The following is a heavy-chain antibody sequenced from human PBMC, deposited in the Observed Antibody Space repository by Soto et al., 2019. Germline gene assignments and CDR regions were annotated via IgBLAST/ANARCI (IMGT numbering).Heavy chain of an antibody. V-gene: IGHV4-61*08. Sequence: PSETLSLTCAVSSGSISSGGYSWSWSRQHPGKGVEWIGYIYNSGSTYYNPSLKSRVTISVDTSKNKFSLKLSSVTAADTAVYYCARSDGRYWGQGTLVTSPQ. CDR2: IYNSGST. CDR3: ARSDGRY. J-gene: IGHJ4*02. CDR1: SGSISSGGYS.